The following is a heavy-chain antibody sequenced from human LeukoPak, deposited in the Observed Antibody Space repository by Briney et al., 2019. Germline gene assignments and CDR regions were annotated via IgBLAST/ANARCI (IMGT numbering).Heavy chain of an antibody. V-gene: IGHV4-39*01. Sequence: TSETLSLTCSVSGGSISSSTYYWDWIRQPPGKGLEWIGNFYYTGSTYYNPSLKSRITISVDTSKNQFSLKLRSVTAADTAVYYCARHSRSGYGDYESAFDIWGQGTMVTVSS. J-gene: IGHJ3*02. D-gene: IGHD5-12*01. CDR1: GGSISSSTYY. CDR2: FYYTGST. CDR3: ARHSRSGYGDYESAFDI.